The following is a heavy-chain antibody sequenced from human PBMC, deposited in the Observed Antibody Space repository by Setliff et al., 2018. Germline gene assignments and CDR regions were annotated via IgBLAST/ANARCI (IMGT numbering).Heavy chain of an antibody. Sequence: PSETLSLTCAASGGTFSDYYWTWIRQPPGKGLEFIGYVYYSGTANYSPSLRSRLTIPVDTSKNQFSLKLRSMTAADTAIYYCARGGTYRYFDYWGQGTLVTVSS. J-gene: IGHJ4*02. CDR3: ARGGTYRYFDY. CDR1: GGTFSDYY. V-gene: IGHV4-59*12. CDR2: VYYSGTA.